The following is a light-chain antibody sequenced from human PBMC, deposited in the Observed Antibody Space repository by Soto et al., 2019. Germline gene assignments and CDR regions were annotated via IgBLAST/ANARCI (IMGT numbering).Light chain of an antibody. V-gene: IGKV3-20*01. CDR2: EAS. J-gene: IGKJ2*01. CDR1: QSVGSTY. CDR3: QQFGSSPQYT. Sequence: EILLTQSPGTLSLSPGERATLSCRTSQSVGSTYLAWYQQKPDQAPRLLLYEASRRATGIPDRFSGSGSGTDFNLTISRLEPEDYAVYYCQQFGSSPQYTFGQGTKLEI.